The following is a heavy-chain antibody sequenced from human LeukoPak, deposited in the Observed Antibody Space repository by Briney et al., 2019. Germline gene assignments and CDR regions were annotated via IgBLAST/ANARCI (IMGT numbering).Heavy chain of an antibody. CDR3: ARLQSNRFDY. CDR1: GYSFSTYW. Sequence: GESLKISCKGSGYSFSTYWIGWVRQMPGKGLEWKGIIYPGDSDTRYSPSFQGQVTISADKSISTAYLQWSSLKASDTAMYYCARLQSNRFDYWGRGTLVTVSS. CDR2: IYPGDSDT. J-gene: IGHJ4*02. V-gene: IGHV5-51*01. D-gene: IGHD1-14*01.